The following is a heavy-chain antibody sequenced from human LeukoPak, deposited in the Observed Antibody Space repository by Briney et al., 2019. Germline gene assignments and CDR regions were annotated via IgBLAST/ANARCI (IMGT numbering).Heavy chain of an antibody. Sequence: PGGSLRLSCAASGFTFSSYAMHWVRQAPGKGLEWGAVISYDGSNKYYADSVKGRFTISRDNSKNTLYLQMNSLRAEDTAVYYCAREGIAAAGPLDYWGQGTLVTVSS. CDR2: ISYDGSNK. D-gene: IGHD6-13*01. CDR3: AREGIAAAGPLDY. V-gene: IGHV3-30-3*01. J-gene: IGHJ4*02. CDR1: GFTFSSYA.